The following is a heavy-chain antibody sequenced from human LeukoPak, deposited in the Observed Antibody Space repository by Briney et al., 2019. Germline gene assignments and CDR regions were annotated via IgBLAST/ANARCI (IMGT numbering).Heavy chain of an antibody. CDR3: ARGWQQLAYFDY. D-gene: IGHD6-13*01. Sequence: SETLSLTCTVSGGSISSYYWSWIRQPPGKGLEWIGYIYYSGSTNYNPSLKSRVTISVDTSKNQFSLKLSSVTTADTAVYYCARGWQQLAYFDYWGQGTLVTVSS. J-gene: IGHJ4*02. V-gene: IGHV4-59*01. CDR1: GGSISSYY. CDR2: IYYSGST.